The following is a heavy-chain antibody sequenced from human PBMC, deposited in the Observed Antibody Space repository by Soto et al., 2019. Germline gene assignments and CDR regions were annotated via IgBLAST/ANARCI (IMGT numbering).Heavy chain of an antibody. V-gene: IGHV1-24*01. Sequence: ASVKVSCKVSGYTLTELSMHWVRQAPGKGLEWMGGFDPEDGETIYAQKFQGRVTMTEDTSTDTAYMELSSLRSEDTAVYYCATGYYDSSGYYWFDPWGQGTLVTVSS. CDR3: ATGYYDSSGYYWFDP. CDR1: GYTLTELS. CDR2: FDPEDGET. D-gene: IGHD3-22*01. J-gene: IGHJ5*02.